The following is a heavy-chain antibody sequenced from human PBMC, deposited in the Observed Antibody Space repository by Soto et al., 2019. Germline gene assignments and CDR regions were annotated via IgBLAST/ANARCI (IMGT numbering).Heavy chain of an antibody. J-gene: IGHJ4*02. Sequence: QVQLQESGPGLVKPSQTLSLTCTVSGDSVSGGDFYWSWIRQPPGKALEWIGYTSFSGYTSYSPSLKRRVPISVDLSKSQFSLRLTSVTAADTTIYYCVRGGNPYHYATSGPGTFGKWGQGTLVSVSS. D-gene: IGHD3-22*01. V-gene: IGHV4-30-4*01. CDR2: TSFSGYT. CDR3: VRGGNPYHYATSGPGTFGK. CDR1: GDSVSGGDFY.